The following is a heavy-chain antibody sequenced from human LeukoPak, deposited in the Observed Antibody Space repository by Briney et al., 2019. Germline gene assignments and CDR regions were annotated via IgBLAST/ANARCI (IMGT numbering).Heavy chain of an antibody. V-gene: IGHV4-61*05. J-gene: IGHJ4*02. D-gene: IGHD6-13*01. CDR2: IYYSGST. Sequence: SETLSLTCTVSGGSISSSSYYWGWIRQPPGKGLEWIGYIYYSGSTNYNPSLKSRVTISVDTSKNQFSLKLSSVTAADTAVYYCARVEYSSSWYRFDYWGQGTLVTVSS. CDR1: GGSISSSSYY. CDR3: ARVEYSSSWYRFDY.